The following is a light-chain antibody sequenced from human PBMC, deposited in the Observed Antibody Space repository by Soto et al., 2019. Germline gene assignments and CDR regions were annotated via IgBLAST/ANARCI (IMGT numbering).Light chain of an antibody. J-gene: IGKJ4*01. V-gene: IGKV3-15*01. CDR2: GAS. Sequence: EVVMTQSPATLSVSPGDRATLSCRASQSVSSNLAWYQQKPGQAPRLLIYGASTRATGIPARFSGSGSGTEFTLTISSLQSEDSAVYYCQHYHNWPCTFGGGTKVEIK. CDR1: QSVSSN. CDR3: QHYHNWPCT.